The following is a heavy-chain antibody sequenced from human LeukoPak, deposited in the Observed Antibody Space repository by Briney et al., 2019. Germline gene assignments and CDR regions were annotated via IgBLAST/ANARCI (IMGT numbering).Heavy chain of an antibody. J-gene: IGHJ4*02. CDR1: GFTFSSYE. V-gene: IGHV3-48*03. CDR3: ARRAGAYSHPYDY. D-gene: IGHD4/OR15-4a*01. CDR2: ISSSGSTI. Sequence: GGSLRLSCAASGFTFSSYEMNWVRQAPGKGLEWVSYISSSGSTIYYADSVKGRFTISRDNAKNTLYLQMNSLRAEDTAVYYCARRAGAYSHPYDYWGQGTLVTVSS.